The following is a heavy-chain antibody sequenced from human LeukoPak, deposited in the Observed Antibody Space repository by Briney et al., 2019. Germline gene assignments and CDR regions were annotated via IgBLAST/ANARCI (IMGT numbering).Heavy chain of an antibody. CDR3: ARDVGYNYGPFDY. Sequence: GGSLRLSCAASGFTFSSYAMHWVRQVPGKGLVWVSRINSDGSSTSYADSVKGRFTISRDNAKNTLYLQMNSLRAEDTAVYYCARDVGYNYGPFDYWGQGTLVSVSS. CDR1: GFTFSSYA. D-gene: IGHD5-18*01. J-gene: IGHJ4*02. V-gene: IGHV3-74*01. CDR2: INSDGSST.